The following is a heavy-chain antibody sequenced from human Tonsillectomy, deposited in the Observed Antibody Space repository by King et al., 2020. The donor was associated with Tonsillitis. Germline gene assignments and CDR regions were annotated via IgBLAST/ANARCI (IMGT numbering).Heavy chain of an antibody. CDR3: AKDYDFWSGYLGPIFDY. CDR2: TSGSGGST. J-gene: IGHJ4*02. CDR1: GFTFSSYT. V-gene: IGHV3-23*04. D-gene: IGHD3-3*01. Sequence: VQLVESGGGLVQCGGSLRLSCAASGFTFSSYTMSWVRQAPGKGLEWVSATSGSGGSTYYADSVKGRFTISRDNSKNTLYLQMNSLRAEDTAVYYCAKDYDFWSGYLGPIFDYWGQGTLVTVSS.